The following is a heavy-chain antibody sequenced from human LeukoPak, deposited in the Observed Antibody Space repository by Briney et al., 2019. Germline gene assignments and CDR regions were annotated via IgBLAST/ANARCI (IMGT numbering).Heavy chain of an antibody. CDR1: GGTFSSYA. D-gene: IGHD1-26*01. Sequence: RASVKVSFKASGGTFSSYAISWVRQAPGQGLEWMGGIIPIFGTANYAQKFQGRVTITADESTSTAYMELSSLRSEDTAVYYCAIFMRGALDVWGQGTMVTVSS. CDR2: IIPIFGTA. CDR3: AIFMRGALDV. V-gene: IGHV1-69*13. J-gene: IGHJ6*02.